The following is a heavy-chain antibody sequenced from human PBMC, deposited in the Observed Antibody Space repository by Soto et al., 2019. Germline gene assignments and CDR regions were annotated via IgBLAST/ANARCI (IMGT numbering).Heavy chain of an antibody. CDR3: ARTSYCSGGSCRPYYFDY. D-gene: IGHD2-15*01. V-gene: IGHV4-31*03. CDR1: GGSISSGGYY. CDR2: IYYSGST. J-gene: IGHJ4*02. Sequence: SETLSLTCTVSGGSISSGGYYWSWIRQHPGKGLEWIGYIYYSGSTYYNPSLKSRVTISVDTSKNQFSLKLSSVTAADTAVYYCARTSYCSGGSCRPYYFDYWGQGTLVTVSS.